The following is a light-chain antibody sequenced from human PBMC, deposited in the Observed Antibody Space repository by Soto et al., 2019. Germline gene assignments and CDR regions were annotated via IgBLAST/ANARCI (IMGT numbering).Light chain of an antibody. CDR1: QSVNSN. CDR3: QQYDRSPWT. CDR2: GAS. J-gene: IGKJ1*01. Sequence: EIVLTQSPGTLSLSPGERATLSCRASQSVNSNLAWYQQKPGQAPRLLIYGASTRATGIPASFIGNGSGTDFTLTISRLEPEDSAVYYCQQYDRSPWTFGQGTKVDIK. V-gene: IGKV3-20*01.